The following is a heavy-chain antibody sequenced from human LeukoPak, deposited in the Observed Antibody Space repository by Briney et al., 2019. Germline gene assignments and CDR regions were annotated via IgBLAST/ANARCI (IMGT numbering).Heavy chain of an antibody. CDR2: IIPIFGTA. Sequence: ASVKVSCKASGGTFSSYAISWVRQAPGQGLEWVGGIIPIFGTANYAQKFQGRVTITADESTSTAYMELSSLRSEDTAVYYCAREEASGWSPFDYWGQGTLVTVSS. J-gene: IGHJ4*02. V-gene: IGHV1-69*13. CDR1: GGTFSSYA. D-gene: IGHD6-19*01. CDR3: AREEASGWSPFDY.